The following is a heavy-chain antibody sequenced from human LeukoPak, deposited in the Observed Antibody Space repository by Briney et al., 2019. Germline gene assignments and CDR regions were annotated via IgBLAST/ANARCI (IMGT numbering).Heavy chain of an antibody. V-gene: IGHV4-4*02. CDR2: IYHSGST. CDR3: ARANYGSGSYTIWFDP. CDR1: GGSISSSNW. Sequence: PSGTLSLTCAVSGGSISSSNWWSWVRQPPGKGLEWIGEIYHSGSTNYNPSLKSRVTISVDKFKNQFSLKLNSVTAADTAVYYCARANYGSGSYTIWFDPWGRGTLVTVSS. D-gene: IGHD3-10*01. J-gene: IGHJ5*02.